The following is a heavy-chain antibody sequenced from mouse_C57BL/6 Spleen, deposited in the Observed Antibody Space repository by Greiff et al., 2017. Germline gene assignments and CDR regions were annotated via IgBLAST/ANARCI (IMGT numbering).Heavy chain of an antibody. CDR3: ASNYYGSSFYFDY. D-gene: IGHD1-1*01. J-gene: IGHJ2*01. Sequence: VHVKQSGPELVKPGASVKISCKASGYSFTDYNMNWVKQSNGKSLEWIGVINPNYGTTSYNQKFKGKATLTVDQSSSTAYMQLNSLTSEDSAVYYCASNYYGSSFYFDYWGQGTTLTVSS. CDR1: GYSFTDYN. CDR2: INPNYGTT. V-gene: IGHV1-39*01.